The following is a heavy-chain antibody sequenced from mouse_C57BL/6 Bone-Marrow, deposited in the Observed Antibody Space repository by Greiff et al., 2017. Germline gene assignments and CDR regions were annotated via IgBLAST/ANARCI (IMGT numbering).Heavy chain of an antibody. V-gene: IGHV1-55*01. D-gene: IGHD1-1*01. Sequence: VQLQQPGAELVKPGASVKMSCKASGYTFTSYWITWVKQRPGQGLEWIGDIYPGSGSTNYNEKFKSKATLTVDTSSSTAYMQLSSLTSEDSAVYYCARGHYYGSSGLGFDVWGTGTTVTVSS. J-gene: IGHJ1*03. CDR3: ARGHYYGSSGLGFDV. CDR2: IYPGSGST. CDR1: GYTFTSYW.